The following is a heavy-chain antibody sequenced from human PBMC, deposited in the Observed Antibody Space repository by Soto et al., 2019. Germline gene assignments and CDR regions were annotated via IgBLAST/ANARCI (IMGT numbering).Heavy chain of an antibody. CDR1: GGLFSSYP. CDR2: IIPVFQTA. CDR3: ARGGRGYTWFNEF. Sequence: QEQLVQSGAEVKKPGSAVKVSCKASGGLFSSYPISWVRQVPGQGLEWMGGIIPVFQTAYYTQRFQGRVTITADASTNTASMELSSLRSEATAIYYCARGGRGYTWFNEFWGHGTLVTFAS. D-gene: IGHD3-22*01. J-gene: IGHJ4*01. V-gene: IGHV1-69*01.